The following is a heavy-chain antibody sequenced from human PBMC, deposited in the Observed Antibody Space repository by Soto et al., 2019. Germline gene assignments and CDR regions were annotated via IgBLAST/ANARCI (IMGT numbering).Heavy chain of an antibody. CDR1: GYTLTELS. CDR3: ATDLDRGVILTFDY. V-gene: IGHV1-24*01. Sequence: GASVKVSCKVSGYTLTELSMHWVRQAPGKGLEWMGGFDPEDGETIYAQKFQGRVTMTEDTSTDTAYMELSSLRSEDTAVYYCATDLDRGVILTFDYWGQGTLVTVSS. CDR2: FDPEDGET. D-gene: IGHD3-10*01. J-gene: IGHJ4*02.